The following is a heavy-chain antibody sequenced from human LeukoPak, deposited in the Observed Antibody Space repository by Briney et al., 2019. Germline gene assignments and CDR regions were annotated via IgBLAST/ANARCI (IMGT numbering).Heavy chain of an antibody. CDR3: ARSIQLDPCGAFDI. CDR1: GFFVGSNY. V-gene: IGHV3-53*01. Sequence: PGGPLRLPCAASGFFVGSNYMSGVRQAPGKGLEGVSVIYTGGSTFYAASAKGRFTISRDNSKNTLYLQMNSLRAGDTAMYYCARSIQLDPCGAFDIWGQGTMVTVSS. J-gene: IGHJ3*02. D-gene: IGHD1-1*01. CDR2: IYTGGST.